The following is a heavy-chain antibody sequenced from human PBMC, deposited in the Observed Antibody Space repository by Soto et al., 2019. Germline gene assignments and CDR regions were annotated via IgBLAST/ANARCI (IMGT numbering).Heavy chain of an antibody. V-gene: IGHV3-49*04. J-gene: IGHJ4*02. CDR3: TRGRGTSGWYADY. D-gene: IGHD6-13*01. CDR1: GFVFGDYA. CDR2: VRSETYGGST. Sequence: GGSLRLSCSASGFVFGDYAVTWVRQAPGKGLEWVGVVRSETYGGSTEYAASVEGRFRISRDDSESIAYLQMTGLKTEDTAVYYCTRGRGTSGWYADYWGKGILVTVSS.